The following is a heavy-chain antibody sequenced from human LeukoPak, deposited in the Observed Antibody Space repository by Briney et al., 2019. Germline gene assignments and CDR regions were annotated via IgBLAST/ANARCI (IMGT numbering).Heavy chain of an antibody. D-gene: IGHD3-10*01. J-gene: IGHJ5*02. CDR2: IYYSGGT. CDR1: GFTFSSYS. CDR3: ARDTGQYAPGTPGFTRFDP. Sequence: PGGPLRLSCAASGFTFSSYSMNWVRQPPGKGLEWIGSIYYSGGTYYNPSLKSRVIVSLDTSKNQFSLKLTSVTAADTAVYYCARDTGQYAPGTPGFTRFDPWGQGTLVTVSS. V-gene: IGHV4-39*07.